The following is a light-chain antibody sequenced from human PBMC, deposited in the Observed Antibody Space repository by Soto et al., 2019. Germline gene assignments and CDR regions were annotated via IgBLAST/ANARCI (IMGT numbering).Light chain of an antibody. CDR2: GAS. CDR1: QGVNIY. J-gene: IGKJ4*01. CDR3: RQYDDWLRLT. V-gene: IGKV3D-15*01. Sequence: EIVLTQSPGTLSLSPGERATLSCRPSQGVNIYLAWYQQKPGQAPRLLIFGASSRATGIPARFSGSGSGTEFNLTISSLQSEDFAVYFCRQYDDWLRLTFGGGTKVDIK.